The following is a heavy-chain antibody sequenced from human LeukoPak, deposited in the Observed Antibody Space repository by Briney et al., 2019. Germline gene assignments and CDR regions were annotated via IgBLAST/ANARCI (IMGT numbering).Heavy chain of an antibody. J-gene: IGHJ4*02. CDR3: ARTPGYYLYYFDY. CDR1: GFPFSSYA. D-gene: IGHD3-22*01. CDR2: ISYDGSNK. V-gene: IGHV3-30-3*01. Sequence: PGRSLRLSCAASGFPFSSYAMHWVRQAPGKGLEWVAVISYDGSNKYYADYVKGRFTISRDNSKNTLYLQMNSLRAEDTAVYYCARTPGYYLYYFDYWGQGTLVTVSS.